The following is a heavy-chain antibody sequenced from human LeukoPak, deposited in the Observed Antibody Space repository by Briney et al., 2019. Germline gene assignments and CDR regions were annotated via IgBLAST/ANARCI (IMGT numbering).Heavy chain of an antibody. Sequence: SVKVSCKASGGTFSSYAISWVRQAPGQGLEWMGRIIPILGIANYAQKFQGRVTITADKSTSTAYMELSSLRSEDTAVYYCARDRGVGGCSSTSCHKGYYFDYWGQGTLVTVSS. CDR1: GGTFSSYA. D-gene: IGHD2-2*02. CDR2: IIPILGIA. V-gene: IGHV1-69*04. J-gene: IGHJ4*02. CDR3: ARDRGVGGCSSTSCHKGYYFDY.